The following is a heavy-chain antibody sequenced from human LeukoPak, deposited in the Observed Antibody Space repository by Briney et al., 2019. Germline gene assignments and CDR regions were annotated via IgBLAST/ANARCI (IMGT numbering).Heavy chain of an antibody. J-gene: IGHJ4*02. CDR3: ARDPPGVRYGRPIFDF. V-gene: IGHV1-2*02. D-gene: IGHD2-8*01. CDR1: GYTFSDYY. Sequence: ASVKVSCKASGYTFSDYYMHWVRQAPGQGLEWMGWINPNSGGTNYAQKFQGRVTMTRDKSISTAYMELYSLRSDDTAVYYCARDPPGVRYGRPIFDFWGQGTLVTVSS. CDR2: INPNSGGT.